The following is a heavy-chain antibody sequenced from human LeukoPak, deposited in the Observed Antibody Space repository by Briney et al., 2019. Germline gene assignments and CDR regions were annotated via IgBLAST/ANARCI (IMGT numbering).Heavy chain of an antibody. Sequence: GGSLRLSCAASGFTFTSYSMNWVRQAPGKGLEWVAVISYDGGNKYYADSVKGRFTISRDNSKNTLYLQMNSLRAEDTAVYYCASLGQNRDYWGQGTLVTVSS. D-gene: IGHD1-14*01. CDR2: ISYDGGNK. CDR3: ASLGQNRDY. CDR1: GFTFTSYS. J-gene: IGHJ4*02. V-gene: IGHV3-30*04.